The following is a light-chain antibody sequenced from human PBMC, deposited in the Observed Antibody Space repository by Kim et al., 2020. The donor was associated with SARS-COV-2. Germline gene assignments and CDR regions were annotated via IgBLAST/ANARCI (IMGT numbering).Light chain of an antibody. Sequence: PGQRVTISCSGGRSNIGSKTIYWYQQLPVAAPKLLIYSNDQRPSGVPDRFSGSKSGTSASLAISGLQPEDEGDYYCAVWHDSLYGVFGGGTQLTVL. J-gene: IGLJ3*02. CDR2: SND. V-gene: IGLV1-44*01. CDR1: RSNIGSKT. CDR3: AVWHDSLYGV.